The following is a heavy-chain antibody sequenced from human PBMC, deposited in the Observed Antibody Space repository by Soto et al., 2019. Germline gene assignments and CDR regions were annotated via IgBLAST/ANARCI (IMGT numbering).Heavy chain of an antibody. D-gene: IGHD2-8*01. J-gene: IGHJ4*02. Sequence: ESLKISCMGSGYSFRNFWIGWVRQMPGRGLEWMGIIYPGDSDTKYTPSFQGQVTISVDKSTSTAYLQWSSLKASDTAMYYCARQYGVSLDYWGQGTQVTVSS. CDR2: IYPGDSDT. V-gene: IGHV5-51*01. CDR1: GYSFRNFW. CDR3: ARQYGVSLDY.